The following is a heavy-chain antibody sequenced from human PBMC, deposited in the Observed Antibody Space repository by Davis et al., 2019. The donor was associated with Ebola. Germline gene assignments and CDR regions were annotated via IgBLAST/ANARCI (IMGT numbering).Heavy chain of an antibody. CDR2: IYYSGIT. V-gene: IGHV4-59*08. D-gene: IGHD3-3*01. CDR3: ARQDFWSGYSDY. J-gene: IGHJ4*02. CDR1: GGSISSGY. Sequence: SETLSLTCTVSGGSISSGYWSWLRQPPGKGLEWIGYIYYSGITNYNPSLKSRVTMFVDTSKNQFSLKLNSVTAADTAVYYCARQDFWSGYSDYWGQGTLVTVSS.